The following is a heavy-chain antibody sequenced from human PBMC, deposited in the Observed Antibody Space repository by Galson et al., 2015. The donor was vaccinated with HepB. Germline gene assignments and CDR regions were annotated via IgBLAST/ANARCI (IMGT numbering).Heavy chain of an antibody. CDR1: GGTFSSYA. Sequence: SVKVSCKASGGTFSSYAISWVRQAPGQGLEWMGGIIPIFGTANYAQKFQGRVTITADESTSTAYMELSSLRSEDTAVYYCAREVGGDIVVVPAATGWFDPWGQGTLVTVSS. D-gene: IGHD2-2*01. J-gene: IGHJ5*02. V-gene: IGHV1-69*13. CDR3: AREVGGDIVVVPAATGWFDP. CDR2: IIPIFGTA.